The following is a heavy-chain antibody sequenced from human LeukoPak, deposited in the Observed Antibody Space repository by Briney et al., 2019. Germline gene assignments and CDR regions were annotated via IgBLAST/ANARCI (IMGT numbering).Heavy chain of an antibody. CDR1: GGSISSFY. D-gene: IGHD6-6*01. J-gene: IGHJ4*02. Sequence: PSETLSLTCTVSGGSISSFYWSWIRQPPGKGLEWIGYIYYSGTTNYNPSLQSRVTISVDTSRNQFSPKLRPVTAADTAVYYCARDFGGSSSSPFDYWGQGTLVTVSS. CDR3: ARDFGGSSSSPFDY. CDR2: IYYSGTT. V-gene: IGHV4-59*01.